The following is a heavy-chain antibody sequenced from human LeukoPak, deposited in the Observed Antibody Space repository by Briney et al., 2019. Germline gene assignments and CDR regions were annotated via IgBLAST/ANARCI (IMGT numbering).Heavy chain of an antibody. J-gene: IGHJ6*03. CDR3: ARDTCSSTSCYRALANYYYMDV. CDR1: GGTFSSYA. Sequence: SVKVSCKASGGTFSSYAISWVRQAPGQGLEWMGGIIPIFGTPNYAQKFQGRVTITTDESTSTAYMELSSLRSEDTAVYYCARDTCSSTSCYRALANYYYMDVWGKGTTVTVSS. D-gene: IGHD2-2*01. CDR2: IIPIFGTP. V-gene: IGHV1-69*05.